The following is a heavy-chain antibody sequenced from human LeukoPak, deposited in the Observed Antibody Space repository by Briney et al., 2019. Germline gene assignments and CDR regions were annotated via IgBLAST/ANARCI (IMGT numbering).Heavy chain of an antibody. Sequence: PGGSLRLSCAASGFSVSNNYMNWVRQAPGKGLEWVSVIYSDGSTYYADSVKGRFTISRDNSKNTLYLQMNSLRAEDTAVYYCARARSYYYDSSGYLDYWGQGTLVTVSS. CDR1: GFSVSNNY. V-gene: IGHV3-53*01. CDR2: IYSDGST. CDR3: ARARSYYYDSSGYLDY. J-gene: IGHJ4*02. D-gene: IGHD3-22*01.